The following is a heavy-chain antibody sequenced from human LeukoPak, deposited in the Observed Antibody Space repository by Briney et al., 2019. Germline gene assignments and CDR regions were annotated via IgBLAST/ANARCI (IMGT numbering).Heavy chain of an antibody. CDR3: ARGPIIDIAIIPAVNNYYYMDV. CDR2: ISAYNGNT. J-gene: IGHJ6*03. CDR1: GYSFTTYG. Sequence: ASVKVSCKASGYSFTTYGITWVRQAPGQGLEWMGWISAYNGNTNYAQKVQGRVTMTTDKSTTTAYMELRSLRSDNTAVYYCARGPIIDIAIIPAVNNYYYMDVWGKGTTVTVSS. D-gene: IGHD2-2*01. V-gene: IGHV1-18*01.